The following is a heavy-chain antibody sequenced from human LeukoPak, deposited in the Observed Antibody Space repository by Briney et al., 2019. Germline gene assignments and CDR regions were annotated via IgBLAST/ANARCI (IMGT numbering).Heavy chain of an antibody. V-gene: IGHV3-30*04. CDR1: GFTLSGYS. J-gene: IGHJ6*02. Sequence: GGSLRLSCVASGFTLSGYSMHWVRQAPGKGLEWVAVISYDESYKYYADSVKGRFTISRDKSNNTLYLQMNSLRPEDTAVYSCARDLGGRGSSPDQYFGMDVWGQGTTVTVSS. CDR3: ARDLGGRGSSPDQYFGMDV. CDR2: ISYDESYK. D-gene: IGHD2-15*01.